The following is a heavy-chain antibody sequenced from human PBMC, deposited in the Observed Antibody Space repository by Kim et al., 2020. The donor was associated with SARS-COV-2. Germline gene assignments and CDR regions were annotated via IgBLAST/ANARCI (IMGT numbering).Heavy chain of an antibody. J-gene: IGHJ4*02. D-gene: IGHD6-13*01. CDR2: IYPGDSDT. CDR3: ARRHIYAMYGSSWYYFDY. V-gene: IGHV5-51*01. CDR1: GYSFNSYW. Sequence: GESLKISCKGSGYSFNSYWIGWVRQMPGKGLEWMGIIYPGDSDTRYSPSFQGQVTISADKSISTAYLQWSSLKASDTAMYYCARRHIYAMYGSSWYYFDYWGQGTLVTVSS.